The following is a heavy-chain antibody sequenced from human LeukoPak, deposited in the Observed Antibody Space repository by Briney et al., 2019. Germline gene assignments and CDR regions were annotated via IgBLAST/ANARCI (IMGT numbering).Heavy chain of an antibody. Sequence: AASVQVSCKASGYTFTSYGISWVRQAPGQGLEWMGWISAYNGNTNYAQKLQGRVTMTTDTSTSTAYMELRSLRSDDTAVYYCARVQPGDYEEDLYYFDYWGQGTLVTVSS. V-gene: IGHV1-18*01. J-gene: IGHJ4*02. CDR2: ISAYNGNT. CDR3: ARVQPGDYEEDLYYFDY. CDR1: GYTFTSYG. D-gene: IGHD4-17*01.